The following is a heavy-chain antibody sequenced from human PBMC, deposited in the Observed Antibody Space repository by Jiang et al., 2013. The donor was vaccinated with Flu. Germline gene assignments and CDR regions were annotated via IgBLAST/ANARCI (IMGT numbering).Heavy chain of an antibody. CDR2: IYPGDSDT. D-gene: IGHD3-3*01. Sequence: SFTSYWIGWVRQMPGKGLEWMGIIYPGDSDTRYSPSFQGQVTISADKSISTAYLQWSSLKASDTAMYYCARAPAYDFWSGYPHFDPWGQGTLVTVSS. J-gene: IGHJ5*02. CDR1: SFTSYW. CDR3: ARAPAYDFWSGYPHFDP. V-gene: IGHV5-51*01.